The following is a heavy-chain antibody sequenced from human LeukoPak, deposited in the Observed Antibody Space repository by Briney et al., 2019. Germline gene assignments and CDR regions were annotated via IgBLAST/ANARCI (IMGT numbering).Heavy chain of an antibody. CDR2: IRYDGSNK. V-gene: IGHV3-30*02. D-gene: IGHD3-3*01. J-gene: IGHJ4*02. CDR3: AKVLYYDFWSGYDYFDY. Sequence: GGSLRLSCAASGFIFNNYGMHWVRQAPGKGLEWVTFIRYDGSNKYYADSVKGRFTISRDNSKNTLYLQMNSLRVEDTAVYYCAKVLYYDFWSGYDYFDYWGQGTLVTVSS. CDR1: GFIFNNYG.